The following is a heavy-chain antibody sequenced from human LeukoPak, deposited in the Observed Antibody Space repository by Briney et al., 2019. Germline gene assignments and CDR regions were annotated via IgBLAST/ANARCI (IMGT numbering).Heavy chain of an antibody. J-gene: IGHJ4*02. Sequence: GGSLRLSCAASAFTVSSNYMNWVRQAPGKGLEWVSVIYSGNITYYAESVKGRVSISRDNSKNTVYLQANSLRAEDTAVYYCARGSDYYGSGSYYNLVDYWGQGILVTVSS. V-gene: IGHV3-66*01. CDR3: ARGSDYYGSGSYYNLVDY. D-gene: IGHD3-10*01. CDR2: IYSGNIT. CDR1: AFTVSSNY.